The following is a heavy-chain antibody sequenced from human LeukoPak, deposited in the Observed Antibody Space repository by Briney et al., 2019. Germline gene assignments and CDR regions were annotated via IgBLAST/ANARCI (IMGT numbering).Heavy chain of an antibody. Sequence: GGSLRLSCAASGFTFSSYAMHWVRQAPGKGLEWVAVISYDGSNKYYADSVKGRFTISRDNSKNTLYLQMNSLRAEDTAVYYCARAFPLVAGTDYWGQGTLVTVSS. J-gene: IGHJ4*02. D-gene: IGHD6-19*01. V-gene: IGHV3-30-3*01. CDR3: ARAFPLVAGTDY. CDR2: ISYDGSNK. CDR1: GFTFSSYA.